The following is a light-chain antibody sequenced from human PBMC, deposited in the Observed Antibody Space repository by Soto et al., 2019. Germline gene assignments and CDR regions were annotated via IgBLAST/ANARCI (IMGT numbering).Light chain of an antibody. CDR3: SSYTSSSTLEV. J-gene: IGLJ1*01. V-gene: IGLV2-14*01. CDR2: DVS. Sequence: QSALTQPASVSGSPGQSITNSCTGTSSDVGGYNYVSWYQQHPGKAPKLMIYDVSNRPSGVSNRFSGSKSGNTASLTISGLQAEDEADYYCSSYTSSSTLEVFGTGTKLTVL. CDR1: SSDVGGYNY.